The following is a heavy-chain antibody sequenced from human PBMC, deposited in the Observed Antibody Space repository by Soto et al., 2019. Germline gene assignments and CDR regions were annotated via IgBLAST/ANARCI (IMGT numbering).Heavy chain of an antibody. D-gene: IGHD3-16*01. CDR1: RFTFSDSY. CDR3: AREGEGALYVMDV. J-gene: IGHJ6*02. CDR2: ISSIDSSI. Sequence: QVQLVESGGGLVKPGGSLRLSCAASRFTFSDSYMYWIRQAPGKGLECVSYISSIDSSIYYADSVKGRFTISRDNAKSSLYLQMNSLRAEDTAVYYCAREGEGALYVMDVWGQGTTVTVSS. V-gene: IGHV3-11*01.